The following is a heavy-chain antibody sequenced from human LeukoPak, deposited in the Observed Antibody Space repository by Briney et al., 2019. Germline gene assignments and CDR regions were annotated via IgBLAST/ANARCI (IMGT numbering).Heavy chain of an antibody. Sequence: PGGSLRLSCAASGFTFSSYSMNWVRQAPGKGLEWVSSISSSSSYIYYADSVKGRFTISRDNAKNSLYLQMNSLRAEDTAVYYCARTGIARGGYDYWGQGTLVTVSS. CDR2: ISSSSSYI. V-gene: IGHV3-21*01. CDR3: ARTGIARGGYDY. J-gene: IGHJ4*02. D-gene: IGHD6-13*01. CDR1: GFTFSSYS.